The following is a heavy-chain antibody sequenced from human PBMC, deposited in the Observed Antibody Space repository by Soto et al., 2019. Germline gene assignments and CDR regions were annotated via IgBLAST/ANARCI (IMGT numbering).Heavy chain of an antibody. CDR2: ISGSGGST. Sequence: PGGSLRLSCAASGFTFSSYAMSWVRQAPGKGLEWVSAISGSGGSTYYADSVKGRFTISRDNSKNALYLQMNSLRAEDTAVYYCAKDPQYSSGYGANSEYGMDVWGQGTTVTVSS. D-gene: IGHD4-17*01. CDR3: AKDPQYSSGYGANSEYGMDV. V-gene: IGHV3-23*01. J-gene: IGHJ6*02. CDR1: GFTFSSYA.